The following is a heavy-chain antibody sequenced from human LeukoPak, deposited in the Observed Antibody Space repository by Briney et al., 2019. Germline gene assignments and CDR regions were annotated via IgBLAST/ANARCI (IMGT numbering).Heavy chain of an antibody. V-gene: IGHV3-48*01. Sequence: GGSLRLSCAASGFTFSGYSMNWVRQAPGKGLEWVSYISSSSTIYYVDSVKGRFTISRDNAKNSLYLQMNSLRAEDTAVYYCASGSYGDFDYWGQGTLVTVSS. CDR3: ASGSYGDFDY. J-gene: IGHJ4*02. CDR2: ISSSSTI. D-gene: IGHD1-26*01. CDR1: GFTFSGYS.